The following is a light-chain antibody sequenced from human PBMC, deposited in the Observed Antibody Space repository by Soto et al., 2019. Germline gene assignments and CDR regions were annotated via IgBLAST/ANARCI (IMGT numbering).Light chain of an antibody. CDR1: QSVGSD. V-gene: IGKV3-11*01. J-gene: IGKJ4*01. CDR2: DIS. Sequence: EIVLTQSPATLSLSPGERGTLSCRASQSVGSDFAWYQQKRGQAPRLLIYDISNRATGIPPRFSGSGFGTDFTLTISSLEPEDFAVYFCQQRSAWPLTFGGGTKVE. CDR3: QQRSAWPLT.